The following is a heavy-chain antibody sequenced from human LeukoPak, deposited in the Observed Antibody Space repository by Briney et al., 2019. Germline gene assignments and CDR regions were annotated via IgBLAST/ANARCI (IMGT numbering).Heavy chain of an antibody. J-gene: IGHJ4*02. CDR3: ARVHYDFWSGYYIPPDY. Sequence: ASVKVSCKASGYTFTSYGISGVRQAPGQGLEWMGWISAYNGNTNYSQKLQGRVTMTTDTSTSTAYMELRRLRSDVTAVYSAARVHYDFWSGYYIPPDYWGQGTLVTVSS. CDR2: ISAYNGNT. D-gene: IGHD3-3*01. CDR1: GYTFTSYG. V-gene: IGHV1-18*01.